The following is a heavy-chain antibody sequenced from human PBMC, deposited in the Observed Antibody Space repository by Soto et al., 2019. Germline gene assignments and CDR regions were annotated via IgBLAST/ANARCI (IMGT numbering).Heavy chain of an antibody. Sequence: QLQLQESGSGLVKPSQTLSLTGAVSGGSITSGGYSWSWIRQPPGKGLAWIGDFSHGGSPSYNPSLMSRVTISVARSKNQFSLKLSSVTAADTAVYYCARGGLLPDYWGQGTLVTVSS. CDR3: ARGGLLPDY. J-gene: IGHJ4*01. CDR1: GGSITSGGYS. CDR2: FSHGGSP. V-gene: IGHV4-30-2*01. D-gene: IGHD6-19*01.